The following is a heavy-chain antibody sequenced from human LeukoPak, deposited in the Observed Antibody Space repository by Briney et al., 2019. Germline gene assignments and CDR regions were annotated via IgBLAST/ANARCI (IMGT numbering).Heavy chain of an antibody. Sequence: SETLSLTCAVYGGSFSGYYWSWIRQPPGKGLEWVGEISHSGSTNYNPSLKSRVTISVATSKLQFSLKLSSATDTATDVYYCARVKPGRVTTRTTVFDYWCQGTPVTASS. CDR2: ISHSGST. D-gene: IGHD4-11*01. CDR1: GGSFSGYY. V-gene: IGHV4-34*01. CDR3: ARVKPGRVTTRTTVFDY. J-gene: IGHJ4*02.